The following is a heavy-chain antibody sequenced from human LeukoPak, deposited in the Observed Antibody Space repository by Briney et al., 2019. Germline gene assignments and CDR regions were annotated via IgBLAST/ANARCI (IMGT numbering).Heavy chain of an antibody. Sequence: NPSETLSLTCTVSGGSISSSSYYWGWIRQPPGKGLEWIGSIYYSGSTNYNPSLKSRVTISVDTSKNQFSLKLSSVTAADTAVYYCARVGWGIAVAGPRGSYYYYMDVWGKGTTVTVPS. D-gene: IGHD6-19*01. CDR3: ARVGWGIAVAGPRGSYYYYMDV. CDR2: IYYSGST. V-gene: IGHV4-39*07. J-gene: IGHJ6*03. CDR1: GGSISSSSYY.